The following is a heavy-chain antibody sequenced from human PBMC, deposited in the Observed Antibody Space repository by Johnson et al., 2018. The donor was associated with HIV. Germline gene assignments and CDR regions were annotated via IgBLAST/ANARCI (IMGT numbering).Heavy chain of an antibody. CDR1: GFTFNNAW. CDR3: AKDRNWGWPVWAFDI. Sequence: QMQLVESGGGLVQPGGSLRLSCAASGFTFNNAWMSWVRQAPGKGLEWVSYISSSGGTIYYVDSVKGRLTISRDNGRNSLYLQMNSLRAEETAVYYCAKDRNWGWPVWAFDIWGQGTMVTVSS. J-gene: IGHJ3*02. D-gene: IGHD3-16*01. V-gene: IGHV3-11*01. CDR2: ISSSGGTI.